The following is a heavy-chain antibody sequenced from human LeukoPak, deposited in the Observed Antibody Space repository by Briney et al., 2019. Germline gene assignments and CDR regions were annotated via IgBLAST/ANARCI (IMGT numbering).Heavy chain of an antibody. CDR2: IYYSGST. D-gene: IGHD3-9*01. CDR1: GGSISSSSYY. V-gene: IGHV4-39*07. Sequence: SETLSLTCTVSGGSISSSSYYWGWIRRPPGKGLEWIGSIYYSGSTYYNPSLKSRVTISVDTSKNQFSLKLSSVTAADTAVYYCARSKDILTGYCFDYWGQGTLVTVSS. CDR3: ARSKDILTGYCFDY. J-gene: IGHJ4*02.